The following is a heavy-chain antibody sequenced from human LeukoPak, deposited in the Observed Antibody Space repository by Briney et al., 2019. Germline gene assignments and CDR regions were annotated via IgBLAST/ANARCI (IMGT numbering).Heavy chain of an antibody. Sequence: SGGSLRLSCAASGNSFNYYGLHWVRQAPGKGLEWVAFIRYDGSNKYYADSVKGRFTISRDNSKNTLYLQMNSLRAEDTAVYYCAKMPRLDIVVVPAASSDYYYYYMDVWGKGTTVTVSS. CDR3: AKMPRLDIVVVPAASSDYYYYYMDV. D-gene: IGHD2-2*03. V-gene: IGHV3-30*02. J-gene: IGHJ6*03. CDR1: GNSFNYYG. CDR2: IRYDGSNK.